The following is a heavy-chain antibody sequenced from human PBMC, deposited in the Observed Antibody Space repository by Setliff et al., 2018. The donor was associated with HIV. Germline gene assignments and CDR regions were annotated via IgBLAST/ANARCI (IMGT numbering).Heavy chain of an antibody. CDR2: IKPDGSDK. Sequence: GGSLRLSCVVSGFYFTNYWMSWVRQAPGKGLEWVASIKPDGSDKHYADPVLGRFTISRDNPRNSLYLQMDSLRAEDTAVYYCAADRIVLGDYWGQGTLVTVSS. CDR3: AADRIVLGDY. V-gene: IGHV3-7*01. D-gene: IGHD2-15*01. CDR1: GFYFTNYW. J-gene: IGHJ4*02.